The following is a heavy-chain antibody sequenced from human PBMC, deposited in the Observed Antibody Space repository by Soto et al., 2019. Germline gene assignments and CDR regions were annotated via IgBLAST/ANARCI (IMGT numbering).Heavy chain of an antibody. Sequence: PGGSLRLSCRASGFTFKGYTMNWVRQAPGKGLEWVSSISSRSDYIHYADSVKGRFTISRDNAENSLFLELTSLRVDDTALYYCAGGASAPRTGTQPNRGGIDVWGQGTTVTVSS. CDR2: ISSRSDYI. V-gene: IGHV3-21*04. D-gene: IGHD1-1*01. J-gene: IGHJ6*02. CDR1: GFTFKGYT. CDR3: AGGASAPRTGTQPNRGGIDV.